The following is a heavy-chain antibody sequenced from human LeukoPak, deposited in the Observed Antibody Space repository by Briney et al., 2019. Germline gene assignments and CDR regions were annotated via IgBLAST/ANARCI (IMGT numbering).Heavy chain of an antibody. Sequence: GGSLRLSCAASGFTFSSYSMNWVRQAPGKGLEWVSYISSSSSTIYYADSVKGRFTISRDNAKNSLYLQTNSLRAEDTAVYYCARGGTMAGLYYFDYWGQGTLVTVSS. CDR3: ARGGTMAGLYYFDY. CDR2: ISSSSSTI. D-gene: IGHD6-19*01. J-gene: IGHJ4*02. V-gene: IGHV3-48*01. CDR1: GFTFSSYS.